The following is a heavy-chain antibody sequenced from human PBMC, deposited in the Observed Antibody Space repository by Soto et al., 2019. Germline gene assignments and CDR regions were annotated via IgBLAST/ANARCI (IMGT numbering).Heavy chain of an antibody. CDR3: ARHGLTAYMAYYFDF. Sequence: SETLALTCTVSGGSISSYYWHWIRQSPGKGLEWIGYIYYTGSSYYNPSLKSRITVSVDTSKNQFSLNLTSVTAADTAVYYCARHGLTAYMAYYFDFWGQGTQVTVSS. CDR1: GGSISSYY. D-gene: IGHD3-16*01. J-gene: IGHJ4*02. CDR2: IYYTGSS. V-gene: IGHV4-59*04.